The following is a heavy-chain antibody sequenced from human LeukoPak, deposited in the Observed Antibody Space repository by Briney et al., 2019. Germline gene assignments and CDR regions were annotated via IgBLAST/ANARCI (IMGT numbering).Heavy chain of an antibody. CDR2: IYYSGST. CDR3: ARGANWFDP. Sequence: SSETLSLTCTVSGGSISSYYWSWIRQPPGKGLEWIGYIYYSGSTNYNPSLKSRLTISVDTSKNQFSLKLNSVTATDTAVYYCARGANWFDPWGQGTLVTVSS. J-gene: IGHJ5*02. V-gene: IGHV4-59*01. CDR1: GGSISSYY.